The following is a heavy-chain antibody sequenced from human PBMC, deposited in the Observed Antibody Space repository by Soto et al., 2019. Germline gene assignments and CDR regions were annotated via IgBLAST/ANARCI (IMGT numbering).Heavy chain of an antibody. CDR3: ARGRYGDY. CDR2: IGAHNGNT. CDR1: GYTFTTYG. J-gene: IGHJ4*02. V-gene: IGHV1-18*01. Sequence: QAHLVQSGAEVKKPGASVKVSCKGSGYTFTTYGITWVRQVPRQGLEWMGWIGAHNGNTNYAQKLQDRVTVPRDTSTRTAYMELRSLRLDDTAMYYCARGRYGDYWGQGELVRVSS. D-gene: IGHD1-1*01.